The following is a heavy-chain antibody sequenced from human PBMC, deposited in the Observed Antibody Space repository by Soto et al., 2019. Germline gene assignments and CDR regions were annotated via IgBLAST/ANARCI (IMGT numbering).Heavy chain of an antibody. CDR1: GFSLSTNGMC. Sequence: SGPTLVNPTQTLTLTCTFSGFSLSTNGMCVSWIRQPPGKALEWLAPIDWDDNKYYTTSLRTRLTVSKDTFEKRVVLTMTNMGPVDTATYYCARIFLGTGFYSYYFDPWGQGTLVTVSS. V-gene: IGHV2-70*13. J-gene: IGHJ4*02. D-gene: IGHD1-1*01. CDR3: ARIFLGTGFYSYYFDP. CDR2: IDWDDNK.